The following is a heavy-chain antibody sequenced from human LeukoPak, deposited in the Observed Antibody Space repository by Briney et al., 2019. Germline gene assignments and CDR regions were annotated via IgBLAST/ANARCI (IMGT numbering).Heavy chain of an antibody. Sequence: PSETLSLTCAVSAFSINSCYYWGWIRQPPGRGLEWIGTVYHSGSTYYNPSLKSRVTMSVDTSKNQFSLKVYSVTAADTAVYYCARLGSGYSYFDHWGQGTLVTVSS. CDR2: VYHSGST. J-gene: IGHJ4*02. CDR1: AFSINSCYY. CDR3: ARLGSGYSYFDH. D-gene: IGHD3-22*01. V-gene: IGHV4-38-2*01.